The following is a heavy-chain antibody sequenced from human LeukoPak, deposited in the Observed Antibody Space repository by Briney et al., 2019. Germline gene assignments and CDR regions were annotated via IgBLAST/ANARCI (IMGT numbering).Heavy chain of an antibody. V-gene: IGHV1-2*02. J-gene: IGHJ4*02. CDR1: GYTFTDYY. D-gene: IGHD1-26*01. CDR3: ARENEWELNY. CDR2: INPNSGGT. Sequence: ASVKVSCKASGYTFTDYYMHWVRQAPGQGLEWMGWINPNSGGTNYAQKFQGRVTMTRDTSTNTAYMERSRLRSDDTAVYYCARENEWELNYWGQGTLVTVSS.